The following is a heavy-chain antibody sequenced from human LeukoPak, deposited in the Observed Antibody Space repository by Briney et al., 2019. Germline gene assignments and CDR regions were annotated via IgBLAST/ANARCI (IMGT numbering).Heavy chain of an antibody. D-gene: IGHD1-14*01. CDR2: ISYDGSNK. CDR3: ARGPESLGFDP. J-gene: IGHJ5*02. V-gene: IGHV3-30*14. Sequence: GGSLRLSCAASGFTFSSYAMHWVRQAPGKGLEWVAVISYDGSNKYYADSVKGRFTISRDNSKNTLYLQMNSLRAEDTAVYYCARGPESLGFDPWGQGTLVTVSS. CDR1: GFTFSSYA.